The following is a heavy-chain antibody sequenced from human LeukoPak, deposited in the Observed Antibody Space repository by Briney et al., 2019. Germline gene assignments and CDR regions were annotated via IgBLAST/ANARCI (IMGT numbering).Heavy chain of an antibody. CDR3: AKLKDVYQPN. J-gene: IGHJ4*02. CDR1: GFTFSSYA. Sequence: GGSLRLSCAASGFTFSSYAMSWVRQAPGKGLEWVSSISSSSSYIYYADSVKDRFTISRDNGKNSLYLQMNSLRAEDTAVYYCAKLKDVYQPNWGQGTLVTASS. CDR2: ISSSSSYI. V-gene: IGHV3-21*01. D-gene: IGHD5-24*01.